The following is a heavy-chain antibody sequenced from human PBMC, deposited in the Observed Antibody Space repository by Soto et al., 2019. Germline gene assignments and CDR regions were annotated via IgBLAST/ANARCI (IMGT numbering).Heavy chain of an antibody. CDR1: GGSISSYY. CDR3: ARRSEDYGDGHYFDY. V-gene: IGHV4-59*08. D-gene: IGHD4-17*01. Sequence: QVQLQESGPGLVKPSETLSLTCTVSGGSISSYYWSWIRQPPGKGLEWIGYIYYSGSTNYNPSLKSRVTISVDPPKNQSALKLSSVTAADTAVYYCARRSEDYGDGHYFDYWGQGTLCTVSA. J-gene: IGHJ4*02. CDR2: IYYSGST.